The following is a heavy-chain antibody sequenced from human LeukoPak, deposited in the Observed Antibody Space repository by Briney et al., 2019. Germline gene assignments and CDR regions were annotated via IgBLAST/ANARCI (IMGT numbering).Heavy chain of an antibody. CDR2: FYTSATP. Sequence: SETLSLTCTVSGGSISRGSYFWSWIRQPAGKGLEWIGRFYTSATPNYNPSLKSRVTISVDTSRNQFSLKLSSVTAADTAVYYCARGGIPDYWGQGTLVTVSS. CDR1: GGSISRGSYF. CDR3: ARGGIPDY. V-gene: IGHV4-61*02. J-gene: IGHJ4*02. D-gene: IGHD2-21*01.